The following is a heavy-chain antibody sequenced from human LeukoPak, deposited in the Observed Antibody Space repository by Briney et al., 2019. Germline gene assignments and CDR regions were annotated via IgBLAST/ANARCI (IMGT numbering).Heavy chain of an antibody. D-gene: IGHD5-24*01. Sequence: GGTLRLSCAASGFTFSNYGMNWVRQAPGKGLEWVSALSSSGGSTYYADSVKGRFTISRDNSKNTLYLQMSSLRAEDTAVYYCARDWDGSIDYWGQGTLVTVSS. CDR2: LSSSGGST. CDR3: ARDWDGSIDY. V-gene: IGHV3-23*01. J-gene: IGHJ4*02. CDR1: GFTFSNYG.